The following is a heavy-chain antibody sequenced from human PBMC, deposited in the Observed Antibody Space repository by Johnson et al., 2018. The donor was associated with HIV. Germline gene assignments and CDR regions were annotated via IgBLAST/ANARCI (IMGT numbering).Heavy chain of an antibody. CDR3: SSLTWVARTSRFYAFDI. CDR1: GFTFNSYA. CDR2: ISYDGSNT. V-gene: IGHV3-30*04. Sequence: QVQLVESGGGVVQPGRSLRLSCAASGFTFNSYAMHWVRQAPGKGLEWVAVISYDGSNTYYADSVKGRFTISRDNSKNTLYLQMNSLRVEDTAVYYCSSLTWVARTSRFYAFDIWGQGTMVTVSS. J-gene: IGHJ3*02. D-gene: IGHD3-3*01.